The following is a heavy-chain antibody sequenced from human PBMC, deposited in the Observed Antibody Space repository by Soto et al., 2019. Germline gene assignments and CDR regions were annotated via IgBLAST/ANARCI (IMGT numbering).Heavy chain of an antibody. D-gene: IGHD3-16*01. CDR3: ARDPWAADY. Sequence: HPGGSLRLSCAASGFTVSTKYMSWVRQAPGKGLEWVSVIYSGGSTFYADSVRGRFTISRDNSKNTVNLQMNSLRAEDTAVYYCARDPWAADYWGPGTLVTVSS. CDR2: IYSGGST. V-gene: IGHV3-66*01. CDR1: GFTVSTKY. J-gene: IGHJ4*02.